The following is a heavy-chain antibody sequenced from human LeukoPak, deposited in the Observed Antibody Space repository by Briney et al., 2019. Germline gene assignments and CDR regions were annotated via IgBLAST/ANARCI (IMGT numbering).Heavy chain of an antibody. J-gene: IGHJ4*02. CDR2: ISYDGSNK. D-gene: IGHD3-16*02. V-gene: IGHV3-30*18. CDR3: AKCPVTFGGVIVITTGYFDY. Sequence: GGSLRLSCAASGFTFSSYGMHWLRQAPGKGLEGVAVISYDGSNKYYAASVKGRFTISRDNYKNTLYLQMNSLRAEDTALYYCAKCPVTFGGVIVITTGYFDYWGQGTLVTVSS. CDR1: GFTFSSYG.